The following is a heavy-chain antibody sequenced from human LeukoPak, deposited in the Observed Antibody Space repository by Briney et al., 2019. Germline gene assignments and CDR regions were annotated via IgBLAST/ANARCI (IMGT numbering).Heavy chain of an antibody. CDR2: IYYSGNT. CDR3: ARRNRWELLDF. J-gene: IGHJ4*02. Sequence: SETLSLTCTVSGGSISSSSHFCGWIRQPPGKGLGWIGSIYYSGNTYYNPSLKSRVTISLDTSKNQFSLKLGSVTAADTAVYYCARRNRWELLDFWGQGTLVTVSS. V-gene: IGHV4-39*01. CDR1: GGSISSSSHF. D-gene: IGHD1-26*01.